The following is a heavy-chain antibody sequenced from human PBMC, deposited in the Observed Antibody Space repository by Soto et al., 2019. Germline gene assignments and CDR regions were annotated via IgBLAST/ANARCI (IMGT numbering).Heavy chain of an antibody. D-gene: IGHD3-10*01. CDR3: VRAVASAGSY. Sequence: EVQLVESGGGLVQPGGSLRLSCAASGFTLSSFWMNWVRQAPGKGLEWVANINQDGSEIYYVDSVKGRFTISRDNAKNSLYLQMISLRVEDTAVYCCVRAVASAGSYWGQGTLVTVSS. J-gene: IGHJ4*02. V-gene: IGHV3-7*01. CDR1: GFTLSSFW. CDR2: INQDGSEI.